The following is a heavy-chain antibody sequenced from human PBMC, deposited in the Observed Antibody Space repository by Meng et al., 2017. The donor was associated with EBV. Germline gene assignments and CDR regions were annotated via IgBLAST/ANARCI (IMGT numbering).Heavy chain of an antibody. CDR1: GGPFRYYA. CDR3: ASESGRGYTPDY. V-gene: IGHV1-69*01. J-gene: IGHJ4*02. D-gene: IGHD3-10*01. CDR2: FLPRLGAP. Sequence: VRSAVERNKPGASVHVSCKSSGGPFRYYAISWVRQAPGQGLEWLGGFLPRLGAPNYAQKFHGRVKITADESTSTHYMDLSSLRSEDTAIYYCASESGRGYTPDYWGQGTLVTVSS.